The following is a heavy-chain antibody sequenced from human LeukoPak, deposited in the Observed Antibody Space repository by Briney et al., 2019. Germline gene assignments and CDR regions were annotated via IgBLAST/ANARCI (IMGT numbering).Heavy chain of an antibody. CDR2: ISGSGGST. D-gene: IGHD1-26*01. V-gene: IGHV3-23*01. CDR1: GFTFSSYA. CDR3: AKDEGLVPPGAFDI. J-gene: IGHJ3*02. Sequence: PGGSLRLSCAASGFTFSSYAMSWVRQAPGKGLEWVSGISGSGGSTYYADSVKGRFTISRDNSKNTLYLQMNNLRAEDMALYYCAKDEGLVPPGAFDIWGQGTMVTVSS.